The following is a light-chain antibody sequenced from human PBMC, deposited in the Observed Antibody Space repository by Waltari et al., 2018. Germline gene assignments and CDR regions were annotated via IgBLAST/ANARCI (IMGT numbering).Light chain of an antibody. J-gene: IGKJ3*01. V-gene: IGKV1-39*01. Sequence: DIQMTQSPSSLSASVGDRVIITCRASQNIDNYLNWYQRKPGKAPKLLIYASSNLQSGVPSRFSGDGSGTDFTLTISTLQPADFATYYCQQSSSSPITFGPGTKVDVK. CDR3: QQSSSSPIT. CDR1: QNIDNY. CDR2: ASS.